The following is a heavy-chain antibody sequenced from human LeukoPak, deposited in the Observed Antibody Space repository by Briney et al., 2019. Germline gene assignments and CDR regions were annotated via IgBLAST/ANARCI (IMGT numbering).Heavy chain of an antibody. J-gene: IGHJ4*02. CDR1: GFTFSNYG. D-gene: IGHD6-13*01. CDR3: AKSRGSSWSQFDC. CDR2: ISNDGSIK. Sequence: GGSLRLSCAASGFTFSNYGMHWVRQAPGEGLEWVAVISNDGSIKYYADPVRGRFTVSRDNSKNTLSLQMNSLRAEDTAIYYCAKSRGSSWSQFDCWGQGTLVTVSS. V-gene: IGHV3-30*18.